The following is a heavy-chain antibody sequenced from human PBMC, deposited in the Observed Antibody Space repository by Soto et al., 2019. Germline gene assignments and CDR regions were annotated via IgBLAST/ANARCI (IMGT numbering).Heavy chain of an antibody. CDR1: GFTFSSYA. J-gene: IGHJ6*03. CDR2: ISGSGGST. CDR3: ATRGRYQLLHKNTQRYYYYMDV. D-gene: IGHD2-2*01. V-gene: IGHV3-23*01. Sequence: GGSLRLSCAASGFTFSSYAMSWVRQAPGKGLEWVSAISGSGGSTYYADSVKGRFTISRDNSKNTLYLQMNSLRAEDTAVYYCATRGRYQLLHKNTQRYYYYMDVWGKGTTVTVSS.